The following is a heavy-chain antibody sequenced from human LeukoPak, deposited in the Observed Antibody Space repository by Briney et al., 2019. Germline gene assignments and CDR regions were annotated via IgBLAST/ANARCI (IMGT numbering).Heavy chain of an antibody. CDR2: ITPIFGTA. Sequence: ASVKVSCKASGGTFSSYAISWVRQAPGQGLEWMGRITPIFGTANYAQKFQGRVTINTDESTSTAYMELSSLRSEDTAVYYCARDITADTAMVGGDNWFDPWGQGTLVTVSS. J-gene: IGHJ5*02. CDR3: ARDITADTAMVGGDNWFDP. D-gene: IGHD5-18*01. V-gene: IGHV1-69*05. CDR1: GGTFSSYA.